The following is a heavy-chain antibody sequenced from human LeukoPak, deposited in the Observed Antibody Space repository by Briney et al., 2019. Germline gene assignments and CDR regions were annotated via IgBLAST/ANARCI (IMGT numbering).Heavy chain of an antibody. CDR1: GFTFSSYS. D-gene: IGHD2-2*01. J-gene: IGHJ4*02. CDR3: ARHPYCSSNTCYGIDY. V-gene: IGHV3-21*01. CDR2: VTSNDYI. Sequence: KTGGSLRLSCAASGFTFSSYSMNWVRQAPGKGLEWVSSVTSNDYIFYADSMKGRFTISRDNAKNSLFLQMNSMRADDTAVYYCARHPYCSSNTCYGIDYWGQGTLVAVSS.